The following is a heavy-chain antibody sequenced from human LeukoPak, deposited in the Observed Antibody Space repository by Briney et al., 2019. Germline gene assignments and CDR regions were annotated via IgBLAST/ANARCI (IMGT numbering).Heavy chain of an antibody. J-gene: IGHJ4*02. Sequence: PSETLSLTCTVSGYSISSGYYWGWIREPPGKGLEWIGSIHHSGSTHKNPSLKSRVAISVDTSKKQFSLKLSSVTAADTAVYYCASLRDGYTWDYWGQGTLVTVSS. CDR3: ASLRDGYTWDY. D-gene: IGHD5-24*01. V-gene: IGHV4-38-2*02. CDR1: GYSISSGYY. CDR2: IHHSGST.